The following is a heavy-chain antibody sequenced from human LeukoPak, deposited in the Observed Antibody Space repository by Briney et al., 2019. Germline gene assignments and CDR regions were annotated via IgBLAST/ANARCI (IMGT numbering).Heavy chain of an antibody. Sequence: ASVKVSCKASGYTFTGYYIHRVRQAPGQGLEWMGWVNPNSGGRNYAQKFQGRVTMTRDTTISTAYMELSSLRSDDTAVYYCARSQWGIASAGLDYWGQGTLVSVSS. J-gene: IGHJ4*02. CDR3: ARSQWGIASAGLDY. CDR1: GYTFTGYY. D-gene: IGHD6-13*01. V-gene: IGHV1-2*02. CDR2: VNPNSGGR.